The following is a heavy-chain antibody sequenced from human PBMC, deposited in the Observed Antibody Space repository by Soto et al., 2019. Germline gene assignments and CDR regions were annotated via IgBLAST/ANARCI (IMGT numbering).Heavy chain of an antibody. V-gene: IGHV1-69*04. CDR2: ISPFNGLT. CDR3: ARDLDLPDYYFDY. J-gene: IGHJ4*02. CDR1: GGTFSSYS. Sequence: GASVKVSCKASGGTFSSYSISWVRQAPGQGLEWMGRISPFNGLTNYAQKFQGRVTITADTSTSTAYMELSSLRSEDTAVYYCARDLDLPDYYFDYWGQGTLVTVSS.